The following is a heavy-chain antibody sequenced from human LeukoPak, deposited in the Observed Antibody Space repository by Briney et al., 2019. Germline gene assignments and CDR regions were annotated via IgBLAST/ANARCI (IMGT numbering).Heavy chain of an antibody. CDR1: GGSISSGGYY. D-gene: IGHD3-3*01. CDR3: ARANTEDFWSGYHPSNWFDP. J-gene: IGHJ5*02. Sequence: PSQTLSLTCTVSGGSISSGGYYWSWLRQPPGKGLEWIGYIYHSGSTYYNPSLESRVTISLDTSKNHFSLQLSSVTAADTAVYYCARANTEDFWSGYHPSNWFDPWGQGTLVTVSS. V-gene: IGHV4-30-2*01. CDR2: IYHSGST.